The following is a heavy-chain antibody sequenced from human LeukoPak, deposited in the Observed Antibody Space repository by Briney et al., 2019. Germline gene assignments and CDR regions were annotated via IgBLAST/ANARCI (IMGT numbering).Heavy chain of an antibody. D-gene: IGHD3-22*01. CDR1: GYNFTNYW. Sequence: GESLKISCKASGYNFTNYWIGWVRQMPGKGLEWMGIIYPGDSDSRYSPSFQGQVTISADKSIRTAYLHWSSLKASDTAMYYCARHPDDSSGYYPDHWGQGTLVTVSS. CDR2: IYPGDSDS. V-gene: IGHV5-51*01. CDR3: ARHPDDSSGYYPDH. J-gene: IGHJ4*02.